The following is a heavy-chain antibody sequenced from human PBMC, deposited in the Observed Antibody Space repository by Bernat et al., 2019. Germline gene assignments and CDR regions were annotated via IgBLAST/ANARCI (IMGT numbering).Heavy chain of an antibody. D-gene: IGHD2-15*01. CDR2: IWYDGSNK. V-gene: IGHV3-33*01. CDR1: GFAFNTYG. CDR3: ARDGVAIDY. J-gene: IGHJ4*02. Sequence: QVQLVESGGGVVQPGRSLRLSCAASGFAFNTYGMHWVRQAPGKGLEWVAVIWYDGSNKYYADSVKGRFTISRDNSKNTLYLQMNSLRAEDTAVYYCARDGVAIDYWGQGTLVTVSS.